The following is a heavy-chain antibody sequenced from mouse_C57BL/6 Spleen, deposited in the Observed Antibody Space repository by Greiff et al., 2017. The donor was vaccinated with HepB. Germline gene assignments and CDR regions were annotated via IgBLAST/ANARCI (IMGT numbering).Heavy chain of an antibody. CDR2: ISSGGSYT. Sequence: EVKLVESGGDLVKPGGSLKLSCAASGFTFSSYGMSWVRQTPDKRLEWVATISSGGSYTYYPDSVKGRFTISRDNAKNTLYLQMSSLKSEDTAMYYCARYYGSSYVWYFDVWGTGTTVTVSS. V-gene: IGHV5-6*01. J-gene: IGHJ1*03. D-gene: IGHD1-1*01. CDR1: GFTFSSYG. CDR3: ARYYGSSYVWYFDV.